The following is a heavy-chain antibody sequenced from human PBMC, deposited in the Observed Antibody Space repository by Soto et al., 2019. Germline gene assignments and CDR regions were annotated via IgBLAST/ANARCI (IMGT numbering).Heavy chain of an antibody. D-gene: IGHD3-10*01. CDR3: ARDGGSGSYYKPYYFDY. V-gene: IGHV4-59*01. CDR1: GGSISSYY. CDR2: IYYSGST. Sequence: SETLSLTCTVSGGSISSYYWSWIRQPPGKGLEWIGYIYYSGSTNYNPSLKSRVTISVDTSKNQFSLKLSSVTAADTAVYYCARDGGSGSYYKPYYFDYWGQGTLVTVSS. J-gene: IGHJ4*02.